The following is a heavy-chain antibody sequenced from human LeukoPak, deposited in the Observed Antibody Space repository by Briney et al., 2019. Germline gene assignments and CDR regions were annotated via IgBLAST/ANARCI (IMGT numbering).Heavy chain of an antibody. CDR3: AKQGFGC. CDR1: GFTFSSYA. V-gene: IGHV3-23*01. Sequence: SGGSLRPSCAASGFTFSSYAMSWVRQAPGEGLEWVSTISGSADNTNYAEAVKGRFTISRDNSKNTMYLQMNSLRAEDAAVYYCAKQGFGCWGQGTQVTVSS. CDR2: ISGSADNT. J-gene: IGHJ4*02.